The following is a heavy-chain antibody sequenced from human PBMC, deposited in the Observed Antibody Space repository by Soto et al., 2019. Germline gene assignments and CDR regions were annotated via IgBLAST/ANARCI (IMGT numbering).Heavy chain of an antibody. CDR1: AGSVSNKTYY. CDR3: ATSTALASPLRSRYFFDY. D-gene: IGHD4-17*01. CDR2: VYYSGTT. J-gene: IGHJ4*02. V-gene: IGHV4-61*01. Sequence: PSETLSLPCSVSAGSVSNKTYYWNWIRHPPGQTPEWIGYVYYSGTTNYNISLKSRVTISVDLSKNQFSLRLSSVTTADTALYYCATSTALASPLRSRYFFDYWGKGNLSAFSS.